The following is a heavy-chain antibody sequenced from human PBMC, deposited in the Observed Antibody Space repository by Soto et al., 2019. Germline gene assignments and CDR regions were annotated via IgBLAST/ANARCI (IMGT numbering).Heavy chain of an antibody. V-gene: IGHV3-74*01. J-gene: IGHJ6*03. D-gene: IGHD1-26*01. CDR1: GFTFSSYW. CDR3: ARGDKGGSKPHYYYYYYMDV. CDR2: INSDGSST. Sequence: GGSLRLSCAASGFTFSSYWMHWVRQAPGKGLVWVSRINSDGSSTSYADSVKGRFTISRDNAKNTLYLQMNSLRAEDTAVYYCARGDKGGSKPHYYYYYYMDVWGKGTTVTVSS.